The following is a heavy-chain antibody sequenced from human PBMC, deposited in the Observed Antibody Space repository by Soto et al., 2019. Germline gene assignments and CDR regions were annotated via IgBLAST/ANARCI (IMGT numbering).Heavy chain of an antibody. Sequence: PGGSLRLSCAASGFTFSSYSMNWVRQAPGKGLEWVSSISSSSSYIYYADSVKGRFTISRDNSKNTLYLQMNSLRAEDTARYYCATDSRGYNRPCDYWGQGTLVTVSS. J-gene: IGHJ4*02. CDR2: ISSSSSYI. D-gene: IGHD3-22*01. V-gene: IGHV3-21*04. CDR1: GFTFSSYS. CDR3: ATDSRGYNRPCDY.